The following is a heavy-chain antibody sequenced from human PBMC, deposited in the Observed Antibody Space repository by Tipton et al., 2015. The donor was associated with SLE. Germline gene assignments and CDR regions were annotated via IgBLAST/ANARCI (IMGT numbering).Heavy chain of an antibody. J-gene: IGHJ2*01. CDR3: ARQRGYYDGTPFPPWNFDL. Sequence: TLSLTCNVSGGSIRGYFWSWIRQPPGKGLEWIAYISYTGTADYSPSLKSRVTISLDTSMNQFSLNLNSVTAADTAVYFCARQRGYYDGTPFPPWNFDLWGRGTQVTVSS. CDR2: ISYTGTA. V-gene: IGHV4-59*08. CDR1: GGSIRGYF. D-gene: IGHD3-16*01.